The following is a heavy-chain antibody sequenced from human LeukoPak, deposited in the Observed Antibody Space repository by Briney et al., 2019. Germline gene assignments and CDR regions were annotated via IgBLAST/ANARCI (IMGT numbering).Heavy chain of an antibody. CDR3: AKVPRTTVPS. J-gene: IGHJ4*02. CDR1: GFSFSDYW. Sequence: SGGSLRLSCAASGFSFSDYWMSWVRQAPGKGLEWVANIKQDGSDKYYVDSVKGRFTISRDNAKNSLYLQMNSLRVEDTAVYYCAKVPRTTVPSCGLGTLVTVSS. D-gene: IGHD4-17*01. CDR2: IKQDGSDK. V-gene: IGHV3-7*01.